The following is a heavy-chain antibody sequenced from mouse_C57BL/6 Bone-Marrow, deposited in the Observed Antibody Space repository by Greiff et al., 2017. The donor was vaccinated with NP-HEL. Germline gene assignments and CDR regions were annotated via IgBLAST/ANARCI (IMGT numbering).Heavy chain of an antibody. CDR2: FYPGCGSI. CDR3: GRHEAGLLRY. J-gene: IGHJ3*01. D-gene: IGHD2-3*01. V-gene: IGHV1-62-2*01. Sequence: QVQLQQPGAELVKPGASVKLSCKASGYTFTEYTLHWVKQRSGQGLAWIGCFYPGCGSIKYNEKFKDKATLTADKSSSTVYMALRRLTSADSAVFVGGRHEAGLLRYWGQGTLVTVSA. CDR1: GYTFTEYT.